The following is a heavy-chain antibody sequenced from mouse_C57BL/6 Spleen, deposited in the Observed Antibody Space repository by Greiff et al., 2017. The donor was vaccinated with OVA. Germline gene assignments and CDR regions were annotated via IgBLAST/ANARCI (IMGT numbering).Heavy chain of an antibody. CDR3: TRGGNYHYYAMDY. CDR1: GFTFSSYA. Sequence: EVMLVESGEGLVKPGGSLKLSCAASGFTFSSYAMSWVRQTPEKRLEWVAYISSGGDYIYYADTVKGRFTISRDNARNTLYLQMSSLKSEDTAMYYCTRGGNYHYYAMDYWGQGTSVTVSS. J-gene: IGHJ4*01. V-gene: IGHV5-9-1*02. D-gene: IGHD2-1*01. CDR2: ISSGGDYI.